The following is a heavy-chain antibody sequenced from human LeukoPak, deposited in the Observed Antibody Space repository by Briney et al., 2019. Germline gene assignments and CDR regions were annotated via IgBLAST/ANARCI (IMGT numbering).Heavy chain of an antibody. V-gene: IGHV4-34*01. CDR1: GGSFSGYY. D-gene: IGHD2-15*01. CDR3: ASLSPIVVVVAATPKYLDY. CDR2: INQRGST. Sequence: SETLSLTCAVYGGSFSGYYGSWLRQPPGKGVEWVGEINQRGSTNYNLSLKSRVTISVDTSKSPFSLKLSSVTAADTAVYYCASLSPIVVVVAATPKYLDYWGQGTLVTVSS. J-gene: IGHJ4*02.